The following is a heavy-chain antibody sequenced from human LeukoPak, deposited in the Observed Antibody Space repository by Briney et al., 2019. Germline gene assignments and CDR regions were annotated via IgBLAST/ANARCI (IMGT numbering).Heavy chain of an antibody. D-gene: IGHD6-19*01. V-gene: IGHV1-2*02. Sequence: ASVKVSCKASGYTFTGYYMHWVRQAPGQGLEWMGWINPNSGGTNYAQKFQGRVTMTTDTSTSTAYMELSSLRSEDTAVYYCARDSEQWLGARFDYWGQGTLVTVSS. CDR3: ARDSEQWLGARFDY. J-gene: IGHJ4*02. CDR2: INPNSGGT. CDR1: GYTFTGYY.